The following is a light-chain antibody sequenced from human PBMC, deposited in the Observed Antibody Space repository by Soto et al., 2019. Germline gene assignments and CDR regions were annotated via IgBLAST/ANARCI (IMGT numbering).Light chain of an antibody. CDR3: QQYNNWPWT. CDR1: QSVSSN. V-gene: IGKV3-15*01. CDR2: GAS. J-gene: IGKJ1*01. Sequence: EIVMTQSPVTLSVSPGERATLSCRASQSVSSNLAWHQQKPGRAPRLLIYGASTRATGISARFSGSGSGTEFTLTISSLLSEDFAVYYCQQYNNWPWTFGQGTKVEI.